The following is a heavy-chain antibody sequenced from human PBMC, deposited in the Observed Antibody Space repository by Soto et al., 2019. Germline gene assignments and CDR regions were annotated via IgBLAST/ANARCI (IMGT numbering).Heavy chain of an antibody. J-gene: IGHJ4*02. CDR2: IWYDGSNK. CDR3: ASDLGYCSGGSCPRLGIIDY. D-gene: IGHD2-15*01. Sequence: QVQLVESGGGVVQPGRSLRLSCAASGFTFSSYGMHWVRQAPGKGLEWVAVIWYDGSNKYYADSVKGRFTISRDNSKNTLYLQMNSLRAEDTAVYYCASDLGYCSGGSCPRLGIIDYWGQLTLVTVSS. V-gene: IGHV3-33*01. CDR1: GFTFSSYG.